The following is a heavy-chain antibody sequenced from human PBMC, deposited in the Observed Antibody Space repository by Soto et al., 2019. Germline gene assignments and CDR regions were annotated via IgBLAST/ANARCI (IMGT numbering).Heavy chain of an antibody. D-gene: IGHD1-26*01. CDR1: GYTFTNYY. CDR3: AREPHSGSLGADY. J-gene: IGHJ4*02. CDR2: INPSGGTT. V-gene: IGHV1-46*03. Sequence: QVQLVQSGAEVKKPGASVKVSCMASGYTFTNYYMHWVRQAPGQGLEWMGLINPSGGTTSYAQKFQDRVTMTRDTSTSTVYMELSSLRSEDTAVYYCAREPHSGSLGADYWGQGTLVTVSS.